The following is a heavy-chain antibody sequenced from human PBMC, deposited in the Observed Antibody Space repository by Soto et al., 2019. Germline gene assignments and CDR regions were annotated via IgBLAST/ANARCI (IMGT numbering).Heavy chain of an antibody. Sequence: QVQLVESGGGVVQPGRSLRLSCAASGFTFSSYGMHWVRQAPGKGLEWGAVIWDDGSNKDYADSVKGRFTISRENSRNTLYLQMNSLRAEDTAVYYCARDGGCREGYTGGCNWFDPWGQGTLVTVSS. V-gene: IGHV3-33*01. CDR2: IWDDGSNK. CDR3: ARDGGCREGYTGGCNWFDP. J-gene: IGHJ5*02. CDR1: GFTFSSYG. D-gene: IGHD6-19*01.